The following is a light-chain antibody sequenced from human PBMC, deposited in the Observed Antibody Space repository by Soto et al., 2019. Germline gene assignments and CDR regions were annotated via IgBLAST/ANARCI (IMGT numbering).Light chain of an antibody. V-gene: IGKV1-5*03. J-gene: IGKJ1*01. Sequence: DIQMTQSPSTLSASVGDRVTITCRASQSIGSWLAWYQQKPGKAPKLLIYRASSLESGVPSRFSGSGSATQFTLTISSLQPDDFATYYCQQYNSYWTFGQGTKVEIK. CDR2: RAS. CDR3: QQYNSYWT. CDR1: QSIGSW.